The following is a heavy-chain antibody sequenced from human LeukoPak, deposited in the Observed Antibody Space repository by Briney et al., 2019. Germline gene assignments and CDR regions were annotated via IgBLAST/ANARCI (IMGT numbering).Heavy chain of an antibody. J-gene: IGHJ4*02. V-gene: IGHV1-2*06. CDR1: GYTFTRYY. CDR2: INPNSGGT. CDR3: ARGVRASGSSAVLFDY. Sequence: GASVKVSCMASGYTFTRYYMHWVRQAPGQGLEWMGRINPNSGGTNYAQKFQGRVTMTRDTSISTAYMELSRLRSDDTAVYYCARGVRASGSSAVLFDYWGQGTLVAVSS. D-gene: IGHD6-6*01.